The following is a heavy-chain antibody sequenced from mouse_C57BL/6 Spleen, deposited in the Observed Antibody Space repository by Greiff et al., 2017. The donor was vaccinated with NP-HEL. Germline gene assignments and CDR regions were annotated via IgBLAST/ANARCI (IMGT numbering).Heavy chain of an antibody. CDR1: GYTFTSYW. V-gene: IGHV1-61*01. J-gene: IGHJ4*01. Sequence: VQLQQPGAELVRPGSSVKLSCKASGYTFTSYWMDWVKQRPGQGLEWIGNIYPSDSETHYNQKFKDKATLTVDKSSSTAYMQLSSLTSEDSAVYYCARRELTDYAMDYWGQGTSVTVSS. CDR3: ARRELTDYAMDY. CDR2: IYPSDSET. D-gene: IGHD1-3*01.